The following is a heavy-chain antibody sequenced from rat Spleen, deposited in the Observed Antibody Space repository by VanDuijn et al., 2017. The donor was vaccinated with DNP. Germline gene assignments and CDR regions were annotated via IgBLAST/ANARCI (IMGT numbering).Heavy chain of an antibody. CDR2: ISTSGSRT. D-gene: IGHD3-1*01. CDR3: ARASFAY. CDR1: GFTFSNYY. Sequence: EVQLVESGGGLVQPGRSLKLSCAASGFTFSNYYMAWVRQAPKKGLEWVATISTSGSRTYYPDSVKGRFTISRDNGKSSLYLQMNSLRSEDTATYYCARASFAYWGQGTLVTVSS. V-gene: IGHV5-25*01. J-gene: IGHJ3*01.